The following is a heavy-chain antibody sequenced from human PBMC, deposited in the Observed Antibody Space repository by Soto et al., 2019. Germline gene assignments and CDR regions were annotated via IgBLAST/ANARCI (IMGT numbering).Heavy chain of an antibody. CDR2: TRNKANSYTT. CDR3: ARAIPGDSSGSDY. D-gene: IGHD3-22*01. Sequence: EVQLVESGGGLVQPGGSLRLSCAASGFTFSDHYMDWVRQAPGKGLEWVGPTRNKANSYTTEYAASVKGRFTISRDDSKNSLYLQMNSLKPEDTAVYYCARAIPGDSSGSDYWGQGTLVTVSS. V-gene: IGHV3-72*01. CDR1: GFTFSDHY. J-gene: IGHJ4*02.